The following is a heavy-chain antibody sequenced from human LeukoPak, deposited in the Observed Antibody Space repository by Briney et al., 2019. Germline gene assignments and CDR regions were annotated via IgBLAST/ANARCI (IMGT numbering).Heavy chain of an antibody. J-gene: IGHJ6*03. CDR3: ARTYYYGSYYMDV. D-gene: IGHD3-10*01. Sequence: ASETLSLTCTVSGGHISSYYWSWIRQPPGKGLEWIGYIYYSGSTNYNPSLKSRVTISVDTSKNQFSLKLSSVTAADTAVYYCARTYYYGSYYMDVWGKGTTVTISS. CDR2: IYYSGST. V-gene: IGHV4-59*01. CDR1: GGHISSYY.